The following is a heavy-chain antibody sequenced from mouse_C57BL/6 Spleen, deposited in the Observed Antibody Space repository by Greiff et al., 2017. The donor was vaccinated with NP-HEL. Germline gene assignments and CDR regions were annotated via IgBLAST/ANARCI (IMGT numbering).Heavy chain of an antibody. D-gene: IGHD1-1*01. Sequence: QVQLQQPGTELVKPGASVKLSCKASGYTFTSYWMHWVKQRPGQGLEWIGNINPSNGGTNYNEKFKSKATLTVDKSSSTAYMQLSSLTSEDSVVYYCASSDYYGSSYRKYFDVWGTGTTVTVSS. CDR2: INPSNGGT. CDR3: ASSDYYGSSYRKYFDV. J-gene: IGHJ1*03. CDR1: GYTFTSYW. V-gene: IGHV1-53*01.